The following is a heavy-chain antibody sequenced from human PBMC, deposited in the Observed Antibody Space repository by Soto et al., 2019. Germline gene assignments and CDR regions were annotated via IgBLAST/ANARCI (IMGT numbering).Heavy chain of an antibody. CDR1: GFTFSSYA. Sequence: EVQLLESGGGLVQPGGSLRLSCAASGFTFSSYAMRWVRQAPVKGLEWVSAISGSGDSTYYADSVKGRSTISSDTSKNTLFLHMTSLRAEDTAVYYCAGRGSGSYYDYWGQGTLVTVSS. CDR2: ISGSGDST. CDR3: AGRGSGSYYDY. J-gene: IGHJ4*02. V-gene: IGHV3-23*01. D-gene: IGHD1-26*01.